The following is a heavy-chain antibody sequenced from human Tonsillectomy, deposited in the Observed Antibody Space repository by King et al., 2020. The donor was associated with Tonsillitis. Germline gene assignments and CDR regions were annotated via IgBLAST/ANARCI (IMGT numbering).Heavy chain of an antibody. J-gene: IGHJ4*02. CDR2: INSDGGGT. D-gene: IGHD3-10*01. Sequence: VQLVESGGDLVQPGGSLRLSCAASGFTFSTYWMHWVRQAPGEGLVWVSLINSDGGGTSSAESVKGRFNISKDNDKNTLYLQLNSLRAEDTAVYYCTRDHVGDLDYWGRGTLVTVSS. V-gene: IGHV3-74*01. CDR1: GFTFSTYW. CDR3: TRDHVGDLDY.